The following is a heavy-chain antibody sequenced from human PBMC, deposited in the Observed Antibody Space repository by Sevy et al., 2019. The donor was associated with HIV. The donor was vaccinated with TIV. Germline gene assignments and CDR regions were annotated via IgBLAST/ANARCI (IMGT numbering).Heavy chain of an antibody. CDR1: GFTFSSYW. CDR3: AGGYSYGKLPGY. Sequence: GGSLRLSCAASGFTFSSYWMSWVRQAPGKGLEWVANIKQDGSEKYYVDSVKGRFTISRDNAKNSLYLQMNGLRAEDTAVYYCAGGYSYGKLPGYWGQGTLVTVSS. D-gene: IGHD5-18*01. V-gene: IGHV3-7*04. CDR2: IKQDGSEK. J-gene: IGHJ4*02.